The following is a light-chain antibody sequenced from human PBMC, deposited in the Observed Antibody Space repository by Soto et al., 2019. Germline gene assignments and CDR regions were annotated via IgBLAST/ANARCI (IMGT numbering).Light chain of an antibody. CDR1: QSIISY. CDR2: AAS. Sequence: DIQMTQSPSSLSASVGDRVTITCRASQSIISYLNWYQQKPGKVPELLIYAASSLQSGVPSRFSGSGSGTDFTVTISSLQPEDFATYYCQQSYSTPLTFGGGTKVEIK. CDR3: QQSYSTPLT. V-gene: IGKV1-39*01. J-gene: IGKJ4*01.